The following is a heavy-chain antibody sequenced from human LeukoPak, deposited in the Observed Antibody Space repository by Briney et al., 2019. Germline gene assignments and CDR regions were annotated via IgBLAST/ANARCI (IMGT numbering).Heavy chain of an antibody. CDR2: INAGNGNT. J-gene: IGHJ4*02. Sequence: ASVKVSCKASGYTFTSYAMHWVRQAPGQRLEWMGWINAGNGNTKYSQKFQGSVTITRDTSASTAYMELSSLRSEDTAVYYCARVDLNSYGSPIDYWGQGTLVTVSS. CDR1: GYTFTSYA. CDR3: ARVDLNSYGSPIDY. V-gene: IGHV1-3*01. D-gene: IGHD5-18*01.